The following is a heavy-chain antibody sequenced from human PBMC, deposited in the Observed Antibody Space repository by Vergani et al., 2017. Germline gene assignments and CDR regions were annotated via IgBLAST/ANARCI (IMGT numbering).Heavy chain of an antibody. CDR3: ARVRTGWFSPSDY. D-gene: IGHD6-19*01. V-gene: IGHV3-48*01. CDR2: ISSSSSTI. J-gene: IGHJ4*02. Sequence: EVDLVESGGGLAQPGGSLRLSCEASGITFWKFGMHWVRQAPGKGLEWVSYISSSSSTIYYADSLKGRFTISRDNAKNSLYLQMNSLRAEDTAVYYCARVRTGWFSPSDYWGQGTLVTVSS. CDR1: GITFWKFG.